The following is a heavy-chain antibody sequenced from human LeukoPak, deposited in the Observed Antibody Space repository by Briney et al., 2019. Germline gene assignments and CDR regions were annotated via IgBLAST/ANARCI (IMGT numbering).Heavy chain of an antibody. J-gene: IGHJ6*03. CDR3: ARGPSYDFWSGYAYYYYYMDV. V-gene: IGHV1-8*03. CDR2: MNSNSGNT. Sequence: ASVKVSCKASGYTFIDYDMNWVRQAPGQGLEWMGWMNSNSGNTGYAQKFQGRVTITRNTSISTAYMEVSSLRSEDTAVYYCARGPSYDFWSGYAYYYYYMDVWGKGTTVTVSS. CDR1: GYTFIDYD. D-gene: IGHD3-3*01.